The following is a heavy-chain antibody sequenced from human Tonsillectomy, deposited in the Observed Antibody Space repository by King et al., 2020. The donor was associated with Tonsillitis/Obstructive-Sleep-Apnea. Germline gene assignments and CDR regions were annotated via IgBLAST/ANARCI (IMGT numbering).Heavy chain of an antibody. D-gene: IGHD5-24*01. CDR3: AKEMQLGKPFDY. CDR1: GFTFDSYA. CDR2: VSASGAGT. J-gene: IGHJ4*02. Sequence: VQLVESGGGLEQPGGSLRLSCAASGFTFDSYAVSWVRQAPGKGLEWVSAVSASGAGTYYADSVKGRFTISRDNSKNTLYLQLNSLRAEDTAVYYCAKEMQLGKPFDYWGQGTPVTVSS. V-gene: IGHV3-23*04.